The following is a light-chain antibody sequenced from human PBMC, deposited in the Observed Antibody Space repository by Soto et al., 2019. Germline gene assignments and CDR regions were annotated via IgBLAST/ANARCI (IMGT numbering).Light chain of an antibody. CDR1: QSISSY. CDR3: QQSYSAPYT. Sequence: DIQMTQSPSSLSASVGDRVTITCRASQSISSYLNWYQQKPGKAPKLLIYAASSLQSGVPSRFSGSGSGTDFTLTISSLQPEEFATHYCQQSYSAPYTFGQGTKLEIK. J-gene: IGKJ2*01. CDR2: AAS. V-gene: IGKV1-39*01.